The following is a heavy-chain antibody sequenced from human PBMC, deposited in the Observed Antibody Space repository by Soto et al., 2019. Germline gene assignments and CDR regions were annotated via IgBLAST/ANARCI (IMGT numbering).Heavy chain of an antibody. Sequence: QVQLVQSGAEVRKPGASVKVSCKASGYTFTRYAMHWVRQAPGQRREWVGWINIGNGKTKYSQKFQGRVTITRDTSATTVYLELSSLRSEDTAVYYCAREGVNYGWYFDLWGRGTLATVSS. V-gene: IGHV1-3*04. D-gene: IGHD3-10*01. CDR2: INIGNGKT. J-gene: IGHJ2*01. CDR1: GYTFTRYA. CDR3: AREGVNYGWYFDL.